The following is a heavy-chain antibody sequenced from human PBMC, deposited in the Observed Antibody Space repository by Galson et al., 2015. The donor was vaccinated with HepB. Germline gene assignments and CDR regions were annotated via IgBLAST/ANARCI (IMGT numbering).Heavy chain of an antibody. Sequence: SCKASGYTFTNYDTHWVRQAAGQGLEWMGWVNPKTGNTLYTQSLQGRLTMTTRTSVSTAYMELSSLRPEDTAVYYCARRGSIRNSYTAFDYSCQGTPFIVSS. J-gene: IGHJ4*02. CDR1: GYTFTNYD. CDR3: ARRGSIRNSYTAFDY. D-gene: IGHD3-16*01. CDR2: VNPKTGNT. V-gene: IGHV1-8*01.